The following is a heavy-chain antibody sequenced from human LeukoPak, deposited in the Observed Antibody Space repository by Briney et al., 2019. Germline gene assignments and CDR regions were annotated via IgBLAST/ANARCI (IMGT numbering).Heavy chain of an antibody. CDR2: LYYSGST. J-gene: IGHJ3*02. CDR1: GGSISSSNFY. CDR3: AKIAGHTLDI. Sequence: PSETLSLTWNVSGGSISSSNFYWGWIRQPPGKGLEWIGSLYYSGSTYYNPSLKSRVTISVDTSKNQFSLKLNSVTAADTAVYYCAKIAGHTLDIWGQGTMVTVSS. V-gene: IGHV4-39*01. D-gene: IGHD2-15*01.